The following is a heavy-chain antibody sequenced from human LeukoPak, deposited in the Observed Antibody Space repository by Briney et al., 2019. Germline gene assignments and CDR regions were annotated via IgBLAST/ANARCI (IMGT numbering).Heavy chain of an antibody. D-gene: IGHD3-16*01. Sequence: GGSLRLSCPTSGFTFNIYAMNWVRQAPGKGLEWVSIISGNGINTYYADSVKGRFTISRDDSKNTLYLQMNSLRVDDTAIYYCARGVSDWGQGTLVTVAS. V-gene: IGHV3-23*01. CDR2: ISGNGINT. CDR1: GFTFNIYA. J-gene: IGHJ4*02. CDR3: ARGVSD.